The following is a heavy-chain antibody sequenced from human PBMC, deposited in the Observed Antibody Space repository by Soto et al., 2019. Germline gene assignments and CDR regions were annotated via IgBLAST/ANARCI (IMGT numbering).Heavy chain of an antibody. CDR2: IYHSGST. CDR3: AEVKMPDSSSWPFDY. CDR1: GGSISSSNW. Sequence: QVQLQESGPGLVKPSGTLSLTCAVSGGSISSSNWWSWVRQPPGKGLEWIGEIYHSGSTNYNPSLKSRVTISVDKSKNQFSLKLSSVTAADTAVYYCAEVKMPDSSSWPFDYWGQGTLVTVSS. D-gene: IGHD6-13*01. J-gene: IGHJ4*02. V-gene: IGHV4-4*02.